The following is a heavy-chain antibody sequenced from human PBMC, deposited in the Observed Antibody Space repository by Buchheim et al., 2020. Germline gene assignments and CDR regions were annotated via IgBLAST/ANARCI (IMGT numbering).Heavy chain of an antibody. CDR2: INAGNGDT. D-gene: IGHD6-13*01. V-gene: IGHV1-3*01. Sequence: QVQLVQSGAEVKKPGASVKVSCQTSGYSFTSYDMHWVRQAPGQRLEWMGWINAGNGDTKYSQKFQDRVTITRDTSASTAYMELSSLRSEDAAVYYCAREYSSSWYYYFDYWGQGTL. CDR3: AREYSSSWYYYFDY. CDR1: GYSFTSYD. J-gene: IGHJ4*02.